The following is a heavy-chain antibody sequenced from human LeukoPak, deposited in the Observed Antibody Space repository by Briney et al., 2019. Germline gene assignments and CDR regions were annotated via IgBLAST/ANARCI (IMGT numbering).Heavy chain of an antibody. J-gene: IGHJ6*03. Sequence: GGSLRLSCAASGFTFSSYGMHWVRQAPGKGLEWVAFIRYDGSNKYYADSVKGRFTISRDNSKNTLYLQMNSLRAEDTAVYYCAKDQATVVRGVISVNMDVWGKGTTVTVSS. CDR1: GFTFSSYG. V-gene: IGHV3-30*02. CDR2: IRYDGSNK. D-gene: IGHD3-10*01. CDR3: AKDQATVVRGVISVNMDV.